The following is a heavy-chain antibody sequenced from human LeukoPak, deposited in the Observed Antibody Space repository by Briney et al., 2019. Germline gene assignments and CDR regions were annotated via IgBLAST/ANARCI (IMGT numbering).Heavy chain of an antibody. J-gene: IGHJ4*02. V-gene: IGHV3-23*01. CDR3: AKDPLRYFDWLPDY. CDR2: ITGSGGNT. D-gene: IGHD3-9*01. CDR1: GFTFSSSA. Sequence: PGGSLRLSCAASGFTFSSSAMSWVRQAPGKGLEWVSAITGSGGNTYYADSVKGRFAISRDNSKNTLYLQMNSLRAEDTAVYYCAKDPLRYFDWLPDYWGQGTLVTVSS.